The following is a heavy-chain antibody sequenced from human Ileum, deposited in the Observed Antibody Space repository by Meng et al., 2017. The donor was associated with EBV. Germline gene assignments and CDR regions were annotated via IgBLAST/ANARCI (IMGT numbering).Heavy chain of an antibody. D-gene: IGHD3-22*01. CDR2: IHHTEST. Sequence: QAQLQTAGPGLVRPSGIRSLACAVSGGSISSSNWCSWVRQAPGKGLEWIGEIHHTESTNYNPSLKSRVTISVDKSKNQFSLKLSSVTAADTAVYYCARESYSDSSGYYSLDYWGQGSLVTVSS. V-gene: IGHV4-4*02. CDR1: GGSISSSNW. J-gene: IGHJ4*02. CDR3: ARESYSDSSGYYSLDY.